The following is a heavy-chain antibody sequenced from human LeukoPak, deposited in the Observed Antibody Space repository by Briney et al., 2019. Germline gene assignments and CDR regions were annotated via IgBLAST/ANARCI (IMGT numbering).Heavy chain of an antibody. J-gene: IGHJ4*02. Sequence: GGSLRLSCAASGFTFSNVWMSWVRQAPGKGLEWIGRIRSKTDGGTTDYAAPVRDRVTISRDDSKNTLFLQINSLKTDDTAVYYCTTYVEVAGTRHCDSWGQGALVTVSS. CDR1: GFTFSNVW. D-gene: IGHD6-19*01. V-gene: IGHV3-15*01. CDR2: IRSKTDGGTT. CDR3: TTYVEVAGTRHCDS.